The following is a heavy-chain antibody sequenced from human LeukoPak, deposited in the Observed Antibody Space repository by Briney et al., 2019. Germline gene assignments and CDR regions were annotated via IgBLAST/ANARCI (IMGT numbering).Heavy chain of an antibody. D-gene: IGHD1-1*01. CDR3: AKGNDKYYFDY. J-gene: IGHJ4*02. CDR2: ISGSGGST. V-gene: IGHV3-23*01. CDR1: GFSVSSNY. Sequence: GGSLRLSCTASGFSVSSNYMNWVRQAPGKGLEWVSAISGSGGSTYYADSVKGRFTISRDNSKNTLYLQMNSLRAEDTAVYYCAKGNDKYYFDYWGQGTLVTVSS.